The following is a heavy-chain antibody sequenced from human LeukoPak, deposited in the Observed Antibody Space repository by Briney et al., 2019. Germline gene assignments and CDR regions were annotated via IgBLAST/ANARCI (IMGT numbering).Heavy chain of an antibody. CDR3: ARGARYSYFDY. V-gene: IGHV3-23*01. CDR1: GSIFIDYG. CDR2: ISGSGSST. J-gene: IGHJ4*02. Sequence: AGASLRLSCAASGSIFIDYGMSWVRQAPGKGLEWVSVISGSGSSTYYADSVKGRFTISRDNSKNTLFLQMNSLRAEDTAVYYCARGARYSYFDYWGQGTLVTVSS. D-gene: IGHD1-1*01.